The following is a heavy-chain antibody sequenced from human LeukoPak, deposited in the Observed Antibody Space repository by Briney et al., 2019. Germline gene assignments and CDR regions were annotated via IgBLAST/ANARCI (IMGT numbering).Heavy chain of an antibody. CDR2: INPNSGGT. V-gene: IGHV1-2*02. CDR3: ARDLIEYSSSLPPGPPDY. Sequence: ASVKVSCKASGYTFTGYYMHWVRQAPGQGLEWMGWINPNSGGTNYAQKFQGRVTMARDTSISTAYMELSRLRSDDTAVYYCARDLIEYSSSLPPGPPDYWGQGTLVTVSS. CDR1: GYTFTGYY. J-gene: IGHJ4*02. D-gene: IGHD6-6*01.